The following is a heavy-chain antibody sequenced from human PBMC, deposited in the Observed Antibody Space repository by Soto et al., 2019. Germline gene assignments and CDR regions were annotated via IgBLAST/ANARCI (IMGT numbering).Heavy chain of an antibody. V-gene: IGHV4-39*01. CDR1: GGSISGSYYY. CDR2: VFYTGFT. CDR3: ASSQKGYNWNYFDH. D-gene: IGHD1-20*01. J-gene: IGHJ4*02. Sequence: QLQLQESGPGLVKPSETLSLTCAVSGGSISGSYYYWGWLRQSPGRGPAWIGSVFYTGFTSYNTSLGRRISVSVDTSKNKFTLKVSAVTAADTAVYYCASSQKGYNWNYFDHWGQGALVTVAS.